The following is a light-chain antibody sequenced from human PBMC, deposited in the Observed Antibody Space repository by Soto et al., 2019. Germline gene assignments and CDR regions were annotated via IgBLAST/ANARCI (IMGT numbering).Light chain of an antibody. J-gene: IGKJ3*01. Sequence: VLTQSPGTQYLSPGERATLSCRASQSVSSTYLAWYQQKPGQAPRLLIYGASNRATGIPDRFSGSGSGTDFTLTIRRLEPEDFAVYFCQQYDVSPFTFGPGTKVDIK. CDR2: GAS. CDR3: QQYDVSPFT. CDR1: QSVSSTY. V-gene: IGKV3-20*01.